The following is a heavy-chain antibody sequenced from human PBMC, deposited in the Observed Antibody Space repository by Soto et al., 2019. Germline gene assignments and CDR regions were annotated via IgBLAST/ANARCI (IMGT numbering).Heavy chain of an antibody. V-gene: IGHV4-59*08. CDR3: ARRPMYSSGVNWFDP. Sequence: PSETLSLTCTVSGGSISSYYWSWIRQPPGKGLEWIGYIYYSGSTNYNPSLKSRVTISVDTSKNQFSLKLSSVTAADTAVYYCARRPMYSSGVNWFDPWGQGTLVTVSS. CDR2: IYYSGST. CDR1: GGSISSYY. J-gene: IGHJ5*02. D-gene: IGHD6-19*01.